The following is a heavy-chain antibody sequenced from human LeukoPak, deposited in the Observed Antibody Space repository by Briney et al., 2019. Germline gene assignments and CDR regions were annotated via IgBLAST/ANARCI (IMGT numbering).Heavy chain of an antibody. D-gene: IGHD1-26*01. V-gene: IGHV3-23*01. Sequence: GGSLRLSCAASGFTFRSYAMNWVRQAPGKGLEWVSAISDSGGSTYYADSVKGRFTISRDNSENTLYLQMNSLRAEDMAIYYCAKDADSGSYSTYWGQGTLVTVSS. J-gene: IGHJ4*02. CDR2: ISDSGGST. CDR1: GFTFRSYA. CDR3: AKDADSGSYSTY.